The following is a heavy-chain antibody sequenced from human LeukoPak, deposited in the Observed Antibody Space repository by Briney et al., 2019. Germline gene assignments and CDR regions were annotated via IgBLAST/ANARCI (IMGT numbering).Heavy chain of an antibody. CDR3: ARGLQLWGRGFGYYYYYMDV. CDR1: GGSFSGYY. CDR2: INHSGST. J-gene: IGHJ6*03. Sequence: SETLSLTCAVYGGSFSGYYWSWIRQPPEKGLEWIGEINHSGSTNYNPSLKSRVTISVDTSKNQFSLKLSSVTAADTAVYYCARGLQLWGRGFGYYYYYMDVWGKGTTVTVSS. D-gene: IGHD5-18*01. V-gene: IGHV4-34*01.